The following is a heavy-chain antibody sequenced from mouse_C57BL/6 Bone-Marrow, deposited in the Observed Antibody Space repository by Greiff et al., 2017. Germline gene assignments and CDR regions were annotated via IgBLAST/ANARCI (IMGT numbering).Heavy chain of an antibody. CDR1: GYTFTSYW. CDR2: IYPGSGSI. V-gene: IGHV1-55*01. Sequence: QVQLQQPGAELVKPGASVKLSCKASGYTFTSYWITWVKQRPGQGLEWIGYIYPGSGSINYNEKFKSKATLTVDTSSSTAYMQLSSLRSEDSAVYYCASDRYGFYYLDYWGQGTTLTVSS. CDR3: ASDRYGFYYLDY. D-gene: IGHD2-14*01. J-gene: IGHJ2*01.